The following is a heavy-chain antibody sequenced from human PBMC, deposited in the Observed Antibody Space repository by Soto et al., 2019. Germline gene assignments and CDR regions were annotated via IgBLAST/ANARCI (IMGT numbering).Heavy chain of an antibody. CDR1: GGSISSYY. CDR2: IYYSGST. V-gene: IGHV4-59*08. J-gene: IGHJ5*02. CDR3: PRSVDP. Sequence: SETLSLTCTVSGGSISSYYWSWIRHPPGKGLEWIGYIYYSGSTNYNPSLKSRVTISVDTSKNQFSLKLSSVTASVTAVDYCPRSVDPWGQGTLDPVSS.